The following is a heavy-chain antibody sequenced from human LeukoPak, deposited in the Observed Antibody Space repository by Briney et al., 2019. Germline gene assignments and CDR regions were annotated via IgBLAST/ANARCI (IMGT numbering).Heavy chain of an antibody. J-gene: IGHJ3*02. D-gene: IGHD3-22*01. CDR3: AKDYSSGYIVDAFDI. CDR2: ISYDGSNK. Sequence: PGRSLRLSCAASGFTFSSYGMHWVRQPPGKGLEWVAVISYDGSNKYYADSVKGRFTISRDNSKNTLYLQMNSLRAEDTAAYYCAKDYSSGYIVDAFDIWGQGTMVTVSS. V-gene: IGHV3-30*18. CDR1: GFTFSSYG.